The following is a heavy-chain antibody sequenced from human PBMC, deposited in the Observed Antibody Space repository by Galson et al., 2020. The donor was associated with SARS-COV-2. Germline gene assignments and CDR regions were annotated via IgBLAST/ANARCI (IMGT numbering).Heavy chain of an antibody. D-gene: IGHD6-13*01. CDR1: GDSVSSNT. Sequence: SQTLSLTCAISGDSVSSNTWNWVRQSPSRGLEWLGRTYYRSKWYNDYAVFVKSRITINPDTSKNQFSLQLSSVTPEDTAIYYCVRGGWSISSWYGRTSNWFAPWGQGTLVTVSS. CDR2: TYYRSKWYN. V-gene: IGHV6-1*01. J-gene: IGHJ5*02. CDR3: VRGGWSISSWYGRTSNWFAP.